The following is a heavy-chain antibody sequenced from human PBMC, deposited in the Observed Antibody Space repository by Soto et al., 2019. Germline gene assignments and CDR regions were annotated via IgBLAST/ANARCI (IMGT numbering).Heavy chain of an antibody. D-gene: IGHD2-2*01. J-gene: IGHJ6*02. Sequence: HPGGSLRLSCTASGFTFGDYAMSWFRQAPGKGLEWVGFIRSKAYGGTTEYAASVKGRFTTSRDDSKSIAYLQMNSLKTEDTAVYYCTRVYQPHTFYYYYGMDVWGQGTTVTVSS. V-gene: IGHV3-49*03. CDR1: GFTFGDYA. CDR3: TRVYQPHTFYYYYGMDV. CDR2: IRSKAYGGTT.